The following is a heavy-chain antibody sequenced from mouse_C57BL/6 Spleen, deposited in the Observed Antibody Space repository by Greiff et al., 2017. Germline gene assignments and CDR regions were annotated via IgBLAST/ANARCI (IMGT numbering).Heavy chain of an antibody. CDR2: IYPGNSDT. CDR1: GYTFTSYW. Sequence: EVQLQQSGTVLARPGASVKMSCKTSGYTFTSYWMHWVKQRPGQGLAWIGAIYPGNSDTSYNQKFKGKAKLTAVTSASTAYMELSSLTNEDSAVYYSFYYDYDDVAYWGQGTLVTVSA. D-gene: IGHD2-4*01. J-gene: IGHJ3*01. CDR3: FYYDYDDVAY. V-gene: IGHV1-5*01.